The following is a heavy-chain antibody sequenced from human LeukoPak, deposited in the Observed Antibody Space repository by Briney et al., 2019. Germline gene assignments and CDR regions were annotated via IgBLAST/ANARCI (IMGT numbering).Heavy chain of an antibody. CDR1: GGSISSGDHY. J-gene: IGHJ4*02. Sequence: SETLSLTCTVSGGSISSGDHYWSWIRQPPGKGLEWIGYIYYSGSTYYNPSLKSRVTISIDTSKNQFSLKLSSVTAADTAVYYCARAGSSSWVDYWGQGTLVTVSS. V-gene: IGHV4-30-4*01. CDR3: ARAGSSSWVDY. D-gene: IGHD6-13*01. CDR2: IYYSGST.